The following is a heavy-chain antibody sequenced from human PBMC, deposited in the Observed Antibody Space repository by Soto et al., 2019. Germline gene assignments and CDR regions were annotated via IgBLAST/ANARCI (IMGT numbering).Heavy chain of an antibody. CDR2: INHSGST. D-gene: IGHD5-18*01. CDR3: ARSGYSYGYNY. CDR1: GGSFSGYY. Sequence: SETLSLTCAVYGGSFSGYYWSWIRQPPGKGLEWIGEINHSGSTNYNPSLKSRVTISADKSISTAYLQWSSLKASDTAMYYCARSGYSYGYNYWGQGTLVTVSS. V-gene: IGHV4-34*01. J-gene: IGHJ4*02.